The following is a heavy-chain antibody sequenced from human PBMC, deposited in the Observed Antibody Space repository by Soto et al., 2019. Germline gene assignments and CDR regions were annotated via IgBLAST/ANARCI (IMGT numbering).Heavy chain of an antibody. CDR1: GFTFSSYG. J-gene: IGHJ4*02. CDR3: AKRLGYSYAMYFDY. Sequence: PGGSLRLSCAASGFTFSSYGMHWVRQAPGKGLEWVAVISYDGSNKYYADSVKGRFTISRDNSKNTLYLQMNSLRAEDTAVYYCAKRLGYSYAMYFDYWGQGTLVTVSS. CDR2: ISYDGSNK. V-gene: IGHV3-30*18. D-gene: IGHD5-18*01.